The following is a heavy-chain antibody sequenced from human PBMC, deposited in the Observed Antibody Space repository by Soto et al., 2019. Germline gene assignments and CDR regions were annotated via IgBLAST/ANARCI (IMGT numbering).Heavy chain of an antibody. CDR1: GFTFSSYS. D-gene: IGHD2-2*01. Sequence: VQLVESGGGLVKPGGSLRLSCAASGFTFSSYSMNWVRQAPGKGLEWVSSISSSSSYIYYADSVKGRFTISRDNAKNSLYLQMNSLRAEDTAVYYCASVVPAAMLHYYYMDVWGKGTTVTVSS. CDR3: ASVVPAAMLHYYYMDV. V-gene: IGHV3-21*01. J-gene: IGHJ6*03. CDR2: ISSSSSYI.